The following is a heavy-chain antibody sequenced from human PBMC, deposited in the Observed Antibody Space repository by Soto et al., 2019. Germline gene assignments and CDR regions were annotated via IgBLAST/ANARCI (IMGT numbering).Heavy chain of an antibody. D-gene: IGHD2-15*01. J-gene: IGHJ5*01. CDR1: GFAFRSYG. CDR3: ARGRIVVAPFDS. Sequence: QVKLEESGGGVVQTGRSRRLSCVVSGFAFRSYGMHWVRQAPGKGPEWVASIWPGGTNKFYADSVNGRFTISRDNSRNTLNLQMNSLRVEDSAVYYCARGRIVVAPFDSWGRGTLVTVSS. CDR2: IWPGGTNK. V-gene: IGHV3-33*01.